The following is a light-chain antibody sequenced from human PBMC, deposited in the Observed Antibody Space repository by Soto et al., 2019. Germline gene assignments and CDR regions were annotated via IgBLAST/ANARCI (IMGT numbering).Light chain of an antibody. V-gene: IGKV3-20*01. CDR1: ESVFGY. CDR2: GGT. J-gene: IGKJ2*01. CDR3: QQYVSSPYT. Sequence: EVVLTQSPATLSLSPGERATLSCRASESVFGYLAWYQHKPGQAPRLLISGGTSRATGIPDRFSGSGSGTDFTLTVSRLEPEDFAVYYCQQYVSSPYTFGQGTKVDIK.